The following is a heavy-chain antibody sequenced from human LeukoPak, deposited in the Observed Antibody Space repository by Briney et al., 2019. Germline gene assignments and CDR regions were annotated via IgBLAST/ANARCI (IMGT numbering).Heavy chain of an antibody. V-gene: IGHV3-48*03. CDR2: ISSSGSTI. CDR1: GFTFSSYE. CDR3: ASYFYSYGEPYYFDY. J-gene: IGHJ4*02. Sequence: PGGSLRLSCAASGFTFSSYEMNWVRQAPGKGLEWVSYISSSGSTIYYADSVKGRFTISRDNAKNSLYLQMNSLRAEDTAVYYCASYFYSYGEPYYFDYWGQGTLVTVSS. D-gene: IGHD5-18*01.